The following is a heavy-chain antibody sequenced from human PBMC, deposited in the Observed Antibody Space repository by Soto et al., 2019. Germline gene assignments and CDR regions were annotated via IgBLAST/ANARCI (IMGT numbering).Heavy chain of an antibody. CDR3: VRVIFPEYYYDSSGYDLSAFDI. CDR2: INAGNGNT. V-gene: IGHV1-3*01. Sequence: GASVKVSCKASGYTFTSYAMHWVRQAPGQRLEWMGWINAGNGNTKYSQKFQGRVTITRDTSASTAYMELSSLRSEDTAVYYCVRVIFPEYYYDSSGYDLSAFDIWGQGTMVTVSS. D-gene: IGHD3-22*01. J-gene: IGHJ3*02. CDR1: GYTFTSYA.